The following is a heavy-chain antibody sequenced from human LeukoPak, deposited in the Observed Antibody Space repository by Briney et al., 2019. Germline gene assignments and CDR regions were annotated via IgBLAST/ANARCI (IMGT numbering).Heavy chain of an antibody. CDR3: ARESGDRWYRGWIDR. J-gene: IGHJ5*02. V-gene: IGHV4-30-2*01. D-gene: IGHD6-13*01. CDR2: IYHSGFA. Sequence: SETLSLTCAASDDSITNRAYSWSWIRQPPGMGLEWIGHIYHSGFAYYNPSLKGRVTISVDKSNNSFSLKLTSMTAADTAVYFCARESGDRWYRGWIDRWGQGTRITVSS. CDR1: DDSITNRAYS.